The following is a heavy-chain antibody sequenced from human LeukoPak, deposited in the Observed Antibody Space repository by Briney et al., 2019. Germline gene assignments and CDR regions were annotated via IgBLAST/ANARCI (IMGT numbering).Heavy chain of an antibody. CDR1: GGSISSYY. D-gene: IGHD3-22*01. CDR3: ARETYDSSGYPPGYFDY. CDR2: IYYSGST. V-gene: IGHV4-59*01. J-gene: IGHJ4*02. Sequence: PSETLSLTCTLSGGSISSYYWSWIRQPPGKGLEWVGYIYYSGSTNYNPSLKSRVTISVDTSKNQFSLKLSSVTAADTAVYYCARETYDSSGYPPGYFDYWGQGTLVTVSS.